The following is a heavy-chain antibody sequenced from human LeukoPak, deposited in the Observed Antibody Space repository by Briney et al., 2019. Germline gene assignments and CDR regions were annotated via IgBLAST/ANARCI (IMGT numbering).Heavy chain of an antibody. D-gene: IGHD7-27*01. V-gene: IGHV3-21*01. CDR1: GFTFSSYS. CDR3: ARSTVGGANWGYY. Sequence: SGGSLRLSCAASGFTFSSYSMNWVRQAPGKGLEWVSSISSSSSYIYYADSVKGRFTISRDNAKNSLYLQMNSLRAEDTAVYYCARSTVGGANWGYYWGQGTLVTVSS. J-gene: IGHJ4*02. CDR2: ISSSSSYI.